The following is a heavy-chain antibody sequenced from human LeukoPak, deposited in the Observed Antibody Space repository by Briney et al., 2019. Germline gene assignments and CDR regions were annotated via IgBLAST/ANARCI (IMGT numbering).Heavy chain of an antibody. Sequence: GASVKVSCKASGYTFTSYGISWVRQAPGQGLEWMGWISAYNGNTNYAQKLQGRVTMTTDTSTSTAYMELRSLRSDGTAVYYCARDRGYSGYDYYYYGMDVWGQGTTVTVSS. V-gene: IGHV1-18*01. D-gene: IGHD5-12*01. CDR2: ISAYNGNT. J-gene: IGHJ6*02. CDR3: ARDRGYSGYDYYYYGMDV. CDR1: GYTFTSYG.